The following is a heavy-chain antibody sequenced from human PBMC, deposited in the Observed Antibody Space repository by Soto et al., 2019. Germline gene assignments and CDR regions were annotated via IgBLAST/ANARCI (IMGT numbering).Heavy chain of an antibody. CDR2: ISYDGSNK. CDR3: AKDSILFYYYDSSGRSAGPYGMDV. D-gene: IGHD3-22*01. CDR1: GFTFSSYG. Sequence: GGSLRLSCSASGFTFSSYGMHWVRQAPGKGLEWVAVISYDGSNKYYADSVKGRFTISRDNSKNTLYLQMNSLRAEDTAVYYCAKDSILFYYYDSSGRSAGPYGMDVWGQGTTVTVSS. V-gene: IGHV3-30*18. J-gene: IGHJ6*02.